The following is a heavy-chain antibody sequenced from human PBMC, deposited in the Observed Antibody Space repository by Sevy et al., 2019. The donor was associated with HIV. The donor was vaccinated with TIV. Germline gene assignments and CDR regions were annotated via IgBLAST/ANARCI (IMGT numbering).Heavy chain of an antibody. Sequence: GGSLRLSCKVTGLTSGAFAMSWVRQTPGKGLEWISSISGSGGLTHYADSVKGRFTISRDKSKGTVDLEMNSLRGDDTADYYGANPNWNVRADWFDTWGQGTLVTVSS. V-gene: IGHV3-23*01. CDR1: GLTSGAFA. J-gene: IGHJ5*02. CDR2: ISGSGGLT. CDR3: ANPNWNVRADWFDT. D-gene: IGHD1-1*01.